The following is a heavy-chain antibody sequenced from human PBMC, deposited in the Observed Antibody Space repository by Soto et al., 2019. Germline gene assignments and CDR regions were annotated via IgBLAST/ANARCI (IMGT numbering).Heavy chain of an antibody. Sequence: PSETLSLTCTVSGGSVSSGSYYWSWIRQPPGKGLEWIGYSYYSGSTNYNPSLKSRVTISVDPSKNQFSLKLSSVTAADTAVYYCARAGRITMVRGVIIRPPLDYWGQGTLVTVSS. CDR2: SYYSGST. J-gene: IGHJ4*02. D-gene: IGHD3-10*01. V-gene: IGHV4-61*01. CDR1: GGSVSSGSYY. CDR3: ARAGRITMVRGVIIRPPLDY.